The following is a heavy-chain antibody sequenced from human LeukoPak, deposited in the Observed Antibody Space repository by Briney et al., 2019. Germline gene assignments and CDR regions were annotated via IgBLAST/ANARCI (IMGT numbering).Heavy chain of an antibody. Sequence: GGSLRLSCAASGFTFSSYWMSWVRQAPGKGLEWVANIKQGGSEKYYVDYVKGRFTISRDNAKNSVYLEMNSLRAEDTAAYYCARVSSSMGGAADYWGQGTLVTVSS. CDR2: IKQGGSEK. V-gene: IGHV3-7*01. J-gene: IGHJ4*02. CDR1: GFTFSSYW. D-gene: IGHD6-6*01. CDR3: ARVSSSMGGAADY.